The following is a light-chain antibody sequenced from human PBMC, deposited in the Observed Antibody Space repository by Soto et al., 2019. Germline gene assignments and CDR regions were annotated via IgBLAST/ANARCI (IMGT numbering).Light chain of an antibody. CDR1: QDIKKF. V-gene: IGKV1-27*01. Sequence: DIQLTQSPSSLSASLGDRVTITCRASQDIKKFLAWYQQRPGKVPDLLIYAASTLRSGVPSRFSGNASGTDFSFTNTSLQPEDVATYDYQKYDRAPAMFGQGTKVDIK. J-gene: IGKJ1*01. CDR2: AAS. CDR3: QKYDRAPAM.